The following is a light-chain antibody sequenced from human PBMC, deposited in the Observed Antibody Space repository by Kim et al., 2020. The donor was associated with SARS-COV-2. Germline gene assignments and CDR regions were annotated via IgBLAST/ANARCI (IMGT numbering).Light chain of an antibody. Sequence: VCPGEGDTLPCRASQKVGEHLVWYQQKPGQAARLLVYRASIRATGIPARFSGRGSGTEFILTISSLQSEDFAVYYCLQYNDRPAFTFGQGTKLEI. CDR2: RAS. CDR1: QKVGEH. V-gene: IGKV3-15*01. CDR3: LQYNDRPAFT. J-gene: IGKJ2*01.